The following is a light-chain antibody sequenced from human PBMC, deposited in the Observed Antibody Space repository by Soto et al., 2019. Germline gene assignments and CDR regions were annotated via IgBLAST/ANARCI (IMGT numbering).Light chain of an antibody. Sequence: QSALTQPPSASGSPGQSVTISCTGTSSDVGGHNYVSWYQQRPGKAPKLIIYEVTQRPSGVSDRFSGSKSGNTATLTVSGLQAEDEADYHCSSYAGINTLVLGGGPKLTVL. J-gene: IGLJ2*01. CDR3: SSYAGINTLV. V-gene: IGLV2-8*01. CDR2: EVT. CDR1: SSDVGGHNY.